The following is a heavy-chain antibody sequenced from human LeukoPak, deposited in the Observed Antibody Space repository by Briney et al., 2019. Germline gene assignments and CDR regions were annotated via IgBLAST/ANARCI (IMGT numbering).Heavy chain of an antibody. Sequence: GGSLRLSCAASGFTFSSYGMHWVRQAPGKGLEWVAVISYDGSNKYYADSVKGRFTISRDNSKNTLYLQMNSLRAEDTAVYYCAKPAVEQRLGYWGQGTLVTVSS. CDR2: ISYDGSNK. CDR1: GFTFSSYG. J-gene: IGHJ4*02. CDR3: AKPAVEQRLGY. D-gene: IGHD6-25*01. V-gene: IGHV3-30*18.